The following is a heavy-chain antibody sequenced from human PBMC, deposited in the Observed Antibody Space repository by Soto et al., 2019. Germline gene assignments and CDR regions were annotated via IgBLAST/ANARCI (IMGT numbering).Heavy chain of an antibody. J-gene: IGHJ4*02. D-gene: IGHD3-10*01. CDR1: GGSIDSGDYY. CDR3: ARLVYDTRLNYMYFDF. V-gene: IGHV4-61*05. Sequence: SETLSLTCTVSGGSIDSGDYYWSWIRQPPGKGLEWIGYVYYSGTTNYNPFLKSRVTLSLDKSKNQFSLKLTSVTAADTAIYFCARLVYDTRLNYMYFDFWGQGALVTVSS. CDR2: VYYSGTT.